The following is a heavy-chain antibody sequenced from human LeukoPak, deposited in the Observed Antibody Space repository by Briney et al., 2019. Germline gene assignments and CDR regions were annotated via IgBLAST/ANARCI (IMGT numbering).Heavy chain of an antibody. V-gene: IGHV1-18*01. CDR1: GYTFTSYG. J-gene: IGHJ3*02. Sequence: ASVKVSCKASGYTFTSYGISWVRQAPGQGLEWMGWVSAYNGNTNYAQKLQGRVTMTTDTSTSTAYMELRSLRSDDTAVYYCARKLELRRGLDAFDIWGQGTMVTVSS. D-gene: IGHD1-7*01. CDR2: VSAYNGNT. CDR3: ARKLELRRGLDAFDI.